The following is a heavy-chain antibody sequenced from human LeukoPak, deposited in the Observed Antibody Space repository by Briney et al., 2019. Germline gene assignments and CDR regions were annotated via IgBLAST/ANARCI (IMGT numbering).Heavy chain of an antibody. CDR1: GYSISSGYY. CDR3: ARDPNYDFYCMDV. D-gene: IGHD3-3*01. J-gene: IGHJ6*03. CDR2: IYHSGST. V-gene: IGHV4-38-2*02. Sequence: PSETLSLTCNVSGYSISSGYYWGWIRQPPGKGLEWIGSIYHSGSTYYNPSLKSRVTISMDTYKSQFSLKLSSVTAADTAVYYCARDPNYDFYCMDVWGKGTTVTVSS.